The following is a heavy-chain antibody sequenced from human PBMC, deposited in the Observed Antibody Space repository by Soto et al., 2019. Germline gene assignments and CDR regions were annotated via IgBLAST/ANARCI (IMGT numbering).Heavy chain of an antibody. CDR2: ISGSGGST. D-gene: IGHD2-8*01. CDR3: ANGIVLMVYATDAFDI. Sequence: GGSLRLSCAASGFTFSSYAMSWVRQAPGKGLEWVSAISGSGGSTYYADSVKGRFTISRDNSKNTLYLQMNSLRAEDTAVYYCANGIVLMVYATDAFDIWGQGTMVTVSS. J-gene: IGHJ3*02. CDR1: GFTFSSYA. V-gene: IGHV3-23*01.